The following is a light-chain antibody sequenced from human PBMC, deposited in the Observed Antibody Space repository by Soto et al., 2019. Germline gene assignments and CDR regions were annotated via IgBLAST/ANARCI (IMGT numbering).Light chain of an antibody. CDR2: AVS. J-gene: IGKJ3*01. V-gene: IGKV1-39*01. CDR3: QQSYDTPFT. CDR1: QSISSY. Sequence: DIQMTQSPSSVSASVGDRVTITCRASQSISSYLNWYQQKPGKAPKLLMYAVSTLQSGVPSRFSGSGSGTDFTLTISSLQSEDFATYFCQQSYDTPFTFGPGTKVDIK.